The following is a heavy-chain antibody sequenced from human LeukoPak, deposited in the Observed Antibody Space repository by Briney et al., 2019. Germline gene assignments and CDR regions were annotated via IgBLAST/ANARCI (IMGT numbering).Heavy chain of an antibody. CDR2: INPDSGGT. CDR3: ARLKGRGSTGATAWFDP. CDR1: GYTFSDYY. J-gene: IGHJ5*02. Sequence: ASVKVSCKASGYTFSDYYMHWVRQAPGQGLEWMGWINPDSGGTKYAQKFQDRVTMTSDTSISTAYMELRSLRSDDTAVYYCARLKGRGSTGATAWFDPWGQGTLVTVSS. D-gene: IGHD7-27*01. V-gene: IGHV1-2*02.